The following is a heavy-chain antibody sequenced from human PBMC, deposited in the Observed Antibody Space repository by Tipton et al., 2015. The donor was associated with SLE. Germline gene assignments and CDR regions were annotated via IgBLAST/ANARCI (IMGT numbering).Heavy chain of an antibody. CDR3: ARPGVAVAGMNGWFDP. CDR2: ISGSGGNT. V-gene: IGHV3-23*01. Sequence: SLRLSCAASGMTFSNYAMSWFRQAPGKGLEWVSFISGSGGNTDYADSVKGRFTISRDNSENTLYLQMNSLRVEDTAIYYCARPGVAVAGMNGWFDPWGQGTLVTVSS. D-gene: IGHD6-19*01. J-gene: IGHJ5*02. CDR1: GMTFSNYA.